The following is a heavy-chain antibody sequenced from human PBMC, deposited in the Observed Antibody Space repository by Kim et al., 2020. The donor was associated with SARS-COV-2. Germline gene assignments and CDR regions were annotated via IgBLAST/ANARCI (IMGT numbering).Heavy chain of an antibody. CDR3: AKGGIYDFWSGYEFDY. J-gene: IGHJ4*02. D-gene: IGHD3-3*01. V-gene: IGHV3-23*01. CDR1: GFTFSSYA. Sequence: GGSLRLSCAASGFTFSSYAMSWVRQAPGKGLEWVSAISGSDFSTYYADSVNGRFTISRDNSKNTLYLQMNSLRAEDTAVYYCAKGGIYDFWSGYEFDYWGQGTLVTVSS. CDR2: ISGSDFST.